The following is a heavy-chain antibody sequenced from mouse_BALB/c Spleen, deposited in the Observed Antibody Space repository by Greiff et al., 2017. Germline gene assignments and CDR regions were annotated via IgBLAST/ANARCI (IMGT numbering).Heavy chain of an antibody. Sequence: EVQVVESGGGLVQPGGSLKLSCAASGFTFSSYTMSWVRQTPEKRLEWVAYISNGGGSTYYPDTVKGRFTISRDNAKNTLYLQMSSLKSEDTAMYYCAMGGNYAWFAYWGQGTLVTVSA. J-gene: IGHJ3*01. CDR1: GFTFSSYT. CDR2: ISNGGGST. V-gene: IGHV5-12-2*01. CDR3: AMGGNYAWFAY. D-gene: IGHD2-1*01.